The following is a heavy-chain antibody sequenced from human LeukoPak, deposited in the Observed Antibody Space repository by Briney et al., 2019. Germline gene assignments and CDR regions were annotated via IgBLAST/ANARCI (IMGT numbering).Heavy chain of an antibody. CDR3: ARGVVGAPDAFDI. D-gene: IGHD1-26*01. CDR2: IYHSGST. V-gene: IGHV4-39*07. Sequence: SETLSLTCTVSGASIRSSRYYWGWIRQPPGKGLEWIGSIYHSGSTYYNPSLKSRVTISVDTSKNQFSLKLSSVTAADTAVYYCARGVVGAPDAFDIWGQGTMVTVSS. J-gene: IGHJ3*02. CDR1: GASIRSSRYY.